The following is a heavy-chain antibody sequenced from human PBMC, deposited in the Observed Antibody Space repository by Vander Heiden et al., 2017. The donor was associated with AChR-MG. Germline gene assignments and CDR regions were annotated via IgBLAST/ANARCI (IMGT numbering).Heavy chain of an antibody. CDR1: GFTFSTYA. CDR3: AKSAYSDSRGYWRGMDV. D-gene: IGHD3-22*01. J-gene: IGHJ6*02. Sequence: EVQLLESGGDLVQPGGSLRLSCAASGFTFSTYAMTWVRQAPGKGLERVSTIGQNGDTYYADSVKGRFTISRENSKNTLYLQMNSLRAEDTALYYCAKSAYSDSRGYWRGMDVWGQGTTVTVSS. V-gene: IGHV3-23*01. CDR2: IGQNGDT.